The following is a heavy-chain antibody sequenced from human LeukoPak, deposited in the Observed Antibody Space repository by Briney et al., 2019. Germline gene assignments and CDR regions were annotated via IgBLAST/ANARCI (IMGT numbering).Heavy chain of an antibody. V-gene: IGHV4-39*01. J-gene: IGHJ5*02. Sequence: SETLSLTCTVSGGSISSSSYYWGWIRQPPGKGLEWIGSIYYSGSTYYNPSLKSRVTISVDTSKNQFSLKLSSVTAADTAVYYCAITAETVAGNWFDPWGQGILVTVSS. CDR2: IYYSGST. CDR1: GGSISSSSYY. CDR3: AITAETVAGNWFDP. D-gene: IGHD6-19*01.